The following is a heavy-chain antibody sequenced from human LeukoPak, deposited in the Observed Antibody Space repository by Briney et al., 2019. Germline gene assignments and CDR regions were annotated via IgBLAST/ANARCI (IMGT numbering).Heavy chain of an antibody. CDR1: GFTFSSYS. J-gene: IGHJ6*02. Sequence: PGGSLRLSCAASGFTFSSYSMNWVRQAPGKGLEWVSYISSSSSTIYYADSVKGRFTISRDNAKNSLYLQMNSLRDEDTAVYYCARDTDSSYGSGSQSDMDVWGQGTTVTVSS. V-gene: IGHV3-48*02. CDR3: ARDTDSSYGSGSQSDMDV. CDR2: ISSSSSTI. D-gene: IGHD3-10*01.